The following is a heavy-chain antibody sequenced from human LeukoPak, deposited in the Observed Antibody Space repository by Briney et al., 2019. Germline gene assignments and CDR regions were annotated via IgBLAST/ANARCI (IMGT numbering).Heavy chain of an antibody. V-gene: IGHV1-69*13. Sequence: PRASVKVSCKASGGTFSSYAISWVRQAPGQGLEWMGGIIPIFGTANYAQKFQGRVTITADESTSTAYMELSSLRSEDTAVYYCARSQQQLVCGYFDYWGQGTLVTVSS. J-gene: IGHJ4*02. CDR2: IIPIFGTA. D-gene: IGHD6-13*01. CDR3: ARSQQQLVCGYFDY. CDR1: GGTFSSYA.